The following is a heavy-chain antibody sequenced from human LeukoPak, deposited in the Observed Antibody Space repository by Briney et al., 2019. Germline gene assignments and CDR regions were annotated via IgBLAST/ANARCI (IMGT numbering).Heavy chain of an antibody. CDR1: GYTFDNYD. D-gene: IGHD1-26*01. CDR3: ARSIVGVRKRNDY. J-gene: IGHJ4*02. Sequence: ASVKVSCKTSGYTFDNYDIIWVRQASGQGLEWMGWMNPNSGHTGYAQKFQGRVTMTRSTSISTAYMELTSLTSEDSAVYYCARSIVGVRKRNDYWGQGTLVTVSS. V-gene: IGHV1-8*01. CDR2: MNPNSGHT.